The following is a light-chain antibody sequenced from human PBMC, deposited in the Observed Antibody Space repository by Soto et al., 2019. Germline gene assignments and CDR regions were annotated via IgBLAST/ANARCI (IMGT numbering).Light chain of an antibody. CDR1: QGISSW. V-gene: IGKV1D-12*01. J-gene: IGKJ5*01. CDR2: AAS. CDR3: QQANSYLSIT. Sequence: DIQMTQFRSSVSASVGDRVTITCRASQGISSWLAWYQQKPGKAPKLLSYAASSLQSGVPSRFSGSGSGTYFTLTISSLQPDNIATYYCQQANSYLSITFGQGTRLEIK.